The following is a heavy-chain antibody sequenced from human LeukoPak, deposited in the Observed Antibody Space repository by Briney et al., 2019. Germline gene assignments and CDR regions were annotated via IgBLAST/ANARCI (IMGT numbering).Heavy chain of an antibody. Sequence: PGGSLRLSCAGSGFTFSNYIMSWVRQAPGKGLEMVSSIKTGSRQTYYAASVKGRFTISRDDAKNSLYLQVYSLRAEDTALYYCARDLSGDGYNKFDHWGQGTRVTVSP. V-gene: IGHV3-21*01. CDR3: ARDLSGDGYNKFDH. J-gene: IGHJ4*02. D-gene: IGHD5-24*01. CDR1: GFTFSNYI. CDR2: IKTGSRQT.